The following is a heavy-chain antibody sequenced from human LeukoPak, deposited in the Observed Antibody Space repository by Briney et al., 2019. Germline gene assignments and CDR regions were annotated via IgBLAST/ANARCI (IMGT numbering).Heavy chain of an antibody. V-gene: IGHV4-31*03. CDR2: IYYSGST. D-gene: IGHD3-9*01. Sequence: SETLSLTCTVSGRSISSGGYYWSWIRRHPGKGLEWIGYIYYSGSTYYNPSLKSRVTISVDTSKNQFSLKLSSVTAADTAVYYCARGGRYFDWLSPNAFDIWGQGTMVTVSS. CDR1: GRSISSGGYY. J-gene: IGHJ3*02. CDR3: ARGGRYFDWLSPNAFDI.